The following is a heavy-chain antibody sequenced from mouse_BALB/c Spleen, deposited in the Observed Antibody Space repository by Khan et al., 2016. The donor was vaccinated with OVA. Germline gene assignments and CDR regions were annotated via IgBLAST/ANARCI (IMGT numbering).Heavy chain of an antibody. CDR2: IWGGGST. V-gene: IGHV2-6-5*01. CDR3: AKGLLSYYCAVDY. CDR1: GFSLTDYG. J-gene: IGHJ4*01. D-gene: IGHD3-1*01. Sequence: QVQLKESGPGLVAPSQSLSITCSVSGFSLTDYGVSWIRQPPGKGLEWLGVIWGGGSTYYNSVLESRLSISKDNSKSQVFLKMNSRQPDDTAMYYGAKGLLSYYCAVDYWGQGTSVTVSS.